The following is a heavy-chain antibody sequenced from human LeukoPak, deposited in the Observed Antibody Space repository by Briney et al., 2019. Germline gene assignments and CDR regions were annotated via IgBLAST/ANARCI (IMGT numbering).Heavy chain of an antibody. V-gene: IGHV3-23*01. CDR3: AKDLWVDFWSGSTYYYGMDV. CDR1: RLSLTIVA. D-gene: IGHD3-3*01. Sequence: GSRRPSRPPSRLSLTIVAMSWVRPPPGDGLEWVSAISGSGGSTYYADSVKGRYTISRDNSKNTLYLQMNSLRAEDTDVYYCAKDLWVDFWSGSTYYYGMDVWGQGTTVTVSS. J-gene: IGHJ6*02. CDR2: ISGSGGST.